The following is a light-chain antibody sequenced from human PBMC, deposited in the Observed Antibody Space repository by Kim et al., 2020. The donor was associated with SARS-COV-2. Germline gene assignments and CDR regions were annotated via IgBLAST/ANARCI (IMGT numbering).Light chain of an antibody. Sequence: PAHALTFSRTGTSSDVGGSDYVSWYQQHPGKAPQLMIYDVTYRPSGVSNRFSGSKSGNAASLTISGLQAEDEADYYCSSYTTSNPVFGGGTQLTVL. V-gene: IGLV2-14*03. CDR2: DVT. CDR1: SSDVGGSDY. J-gene: IGLJ3*02. CDR3: SSYTTSNPV.